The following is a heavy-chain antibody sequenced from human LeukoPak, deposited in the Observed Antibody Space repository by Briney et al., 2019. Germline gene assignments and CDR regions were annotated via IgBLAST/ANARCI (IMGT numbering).Heavy chain of an antibody. CDR2: FDVIDAET. J-gene: IGHJ4*02. CDR3: AAGRPYSLLDY. D-gene: IGHD5-18*01. CDR1: GSSLTELP. V-gene: IGHV1-24*01. Sequence: ASVKVPCTVSGSSLTELPLYWVRQAPGKGLEWMGGFDVIDAETFYAQKFQGRVTMTEDSSTDTAYMELSSLRSDDTAFYYCAAGRPYSLLDYWGQGTLLTVSS.